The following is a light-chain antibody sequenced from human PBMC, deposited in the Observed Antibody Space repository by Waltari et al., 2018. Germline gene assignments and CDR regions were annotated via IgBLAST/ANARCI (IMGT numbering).Light chain of an antibody. Sequence: IQMTQSPSALSASVGDRVTITCRASQSISCWLYWYQQKPGKAPKLLIYRASTVDSGVPSRCSGTGSGTEFTLTISSLQSDDFATYYCQQFHTNVTFGGGTRVEIK. V-gene: IGKV1-5*03. CDR1: QSISCW. CDR2: RAS. J-gene: IGKJ4*01. CDR3: QQFHTNVT.